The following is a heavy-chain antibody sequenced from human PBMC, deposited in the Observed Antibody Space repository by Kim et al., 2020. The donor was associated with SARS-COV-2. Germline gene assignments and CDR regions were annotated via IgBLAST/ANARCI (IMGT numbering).Heavy chain of an antibody. J-gene: IGHJ3*02. CDR2: IYYSGST. CDR3: ARDRGGYVPDAFDI. D-gene: IGHD5-12*01. Sequence: SETLSLTCTVSGGSISSGDYYWSWIRQPPGKGLEWIGYIYYSGSTYYNPSLKSRVTISVDTSKNQFSLKLSSVTAADTAVYYCARDRGGYVPDAFDIWGQGTMVTVSS. CDR1: GGSISSGDYY. V-gene: IGHV4-30-4*01.